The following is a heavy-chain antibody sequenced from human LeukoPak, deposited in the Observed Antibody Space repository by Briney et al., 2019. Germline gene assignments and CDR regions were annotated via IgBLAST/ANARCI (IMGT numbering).Heavy chain of an antibody. V-gene: IGHV3-23*01. CDR3: TKAVGAGRDAYDV. CDR2: IFDSGAPS. Sequence: GGSLRLSCVASRITFGHHAMNWVRQAPVKGLEWVSSIFDSGAPSYYSDSVKGRFTISRDNSRDTFYLQMENLRAEDSATYSCTKAVGAGRDAYDVWGQGTRVIVSS. J-gene: IGHJ3*01. D-gene: IGHD3-16*01. CDR1: RITFGHHA.